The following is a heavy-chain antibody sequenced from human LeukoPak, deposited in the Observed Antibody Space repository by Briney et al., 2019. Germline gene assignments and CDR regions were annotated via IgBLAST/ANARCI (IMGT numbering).Heavy chain of an antibody. CDR2: IIPIFGTA. J-gene: IGHJ4*02. CDR3: ARDRDYYDSSGYYGY. D-gene: IGHD3-22*01. CDR1: EGTFSSYA. V-gene: IGHV1-69*05. Sequence: SVKVSCKASEGTFSSYAISWVRQAPGQGLEWMGGIIPIFGTANYAQKFQGRVTITTDESTSTAYMELSSLRSEDTAVYYCARDRDYYDSSGYYGYWGQGTLVTVSS.